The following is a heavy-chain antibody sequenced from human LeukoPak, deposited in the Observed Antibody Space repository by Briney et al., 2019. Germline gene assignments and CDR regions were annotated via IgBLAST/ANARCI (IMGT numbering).Heavy chain of an antibody. CDR1: GYTPTELS. CDR3: ATPRYYYDSSGYYAFDY. V-gene: IGHV1-24*01. Sequence: ASVKVSCKVSGYTPTELSMHWVRQAPGKGLEWMGGFDPEDGETIYAQKFQGRVTMTEDTSTDTAYMELSSLRSEDTAVYYCATPRYYYDSSGYYAFDYWGQGTLVTVSS. CDR2: FDPEDGET. D-gene: IGHD3-22*01. J-gene: IGHJ4*02.